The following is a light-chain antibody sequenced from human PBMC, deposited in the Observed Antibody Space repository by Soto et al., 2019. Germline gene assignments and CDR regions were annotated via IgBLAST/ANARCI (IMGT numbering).Light chain of an antibody. CDR1: SGDIGRFNY. Sequence: QSVLTQPASVSGSPGQSSTISCTGTSGDIGRFNYVSWYQQHPGKAPKVMIYDVSNRPSGVSNRFSGSKSGNTASLTISGLQAEDEADYYCSSYTGSTTRYVFGAGTKVTVL. CDR3: SSYTGSTTRYV. J-gene: IGLJ1*01. CDR2: DVS. V-gene: IGLV2-14*01.